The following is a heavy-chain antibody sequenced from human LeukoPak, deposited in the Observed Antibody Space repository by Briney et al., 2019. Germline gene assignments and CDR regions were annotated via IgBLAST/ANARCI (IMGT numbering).Heavy chain of an antibody. J-gene: IGHJ4*02. V-gene: IGHV1-2*02. CDR1: GYTFTGYY. CDR3: ARAIAVAAFDY. Sequence: ASVKVSCKASGYTFTGYYMHWVRQAPGQGLEWMGWINPNSGDTNCAQKFQGRVTMTRDTSISTAYMELSRLRSDDTAVYYCARAIAVAAFDYWGQGTLVTVSS. D-gene: IGHD6-19*01. CDR2: INPNSGDT.